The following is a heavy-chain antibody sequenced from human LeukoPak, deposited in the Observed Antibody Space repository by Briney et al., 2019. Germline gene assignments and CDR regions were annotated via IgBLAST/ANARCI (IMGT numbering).Heavy chain of an antibody. J-gene: IGHJ5*02. Sequence: GGSLRLSCAASGFTFDDYAMHWLRQAPGKGREWFSGISWHSGSIGYADSVKGRFTISRDNATNSLSLQMNSMRAEDTALYYCAKATRQHFAWLFLFAPWGQGTLVTVSS. CDR2: ISWHSGSI. CDR3: AKATRQHFAWLFLFAP. V-gene: IGHV3-9*01. D-gene: IGHD3-9*01. CDR1: GFTFDDYA.